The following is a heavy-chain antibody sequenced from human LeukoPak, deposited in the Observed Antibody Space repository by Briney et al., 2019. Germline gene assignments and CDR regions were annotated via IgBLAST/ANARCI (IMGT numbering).Heavy chain of an antibody. Sequence: SETLSLTCTVSGGSISSSSYYWGWIRQPPGKGLEWIGSIYYSGSTYYNPSLKSRVTISVDTSKNQFSLKLSSVTAADTAVYYCARDLYYDSSGYSTIADTYYFDYWGQGTLVTVSS. CDR3: ARDLYYDSSGYSTIADTYYFDY. J-gene: IGHJ4*02. V-gene: IGHV4-39*07. D-gene: IGHD3-22*01. CDR2: IYYSGST. CDR1: GGSISSSSYY.